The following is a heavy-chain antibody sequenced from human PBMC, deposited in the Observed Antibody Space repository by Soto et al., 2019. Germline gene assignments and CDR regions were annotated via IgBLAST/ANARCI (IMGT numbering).Heavy chain of an antibody. D-gene: IGHD6-25*01. Sequence: QVQLVESGGGVVQPGRSLRLSCAASGFTFSSYALNWVRQAPGKGLEWVAVISYDGNDKFYTDSVKGRFTISRDNSRNTLYLQMNSLRPEYTAVYYCARDVRLVSRWGRALDVWGQGTTVTVSS. V-gene: IGHV3-30-3*01. CDR3: ARDVRLVSRWGRALDV. J-gene: IGHJ6*02. CDR2: ISYDGNDK. CDR1: GFTFSSYA.